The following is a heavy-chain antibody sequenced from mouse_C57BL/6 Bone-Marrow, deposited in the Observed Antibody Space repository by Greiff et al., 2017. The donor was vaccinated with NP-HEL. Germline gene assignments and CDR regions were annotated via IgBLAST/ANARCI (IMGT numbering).Heavy chain of an antibody. D-gene: IGHD2-3*01. CDR1: GYSITSGYY. CDR2: ISYDGSN. J-gene: IGHJ4*01. Sequence: EVKLQESGPGLVKPSQSLSLTCSVTGYSITSGYYWNWIRQFPGNKLEWMGYISYDGSNNYNPSLKNRISITRDPSKNQFFLKLNSVTTEDTATYYCARDDGPFYYAMDYWGQGTSVTVSS. V-gene: IGHV3-6*01. CDR3: ARDDGPFYYAMDY.